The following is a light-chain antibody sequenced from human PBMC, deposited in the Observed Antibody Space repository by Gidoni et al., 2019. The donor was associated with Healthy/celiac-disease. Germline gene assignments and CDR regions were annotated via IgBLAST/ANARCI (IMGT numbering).Light chain of an antibody. J-gene: IGKJ2*01. Sequence: DIQMTQSPSTLSASEGDRVTITCRASQSISSWLAWYQQKPGKAPKLLIYKASSLESEVPSRFSGSGSGTEFTLTISSLQPDDFATYYCQQYNGSPYTFGQGTKLEIK. CDR2: KAS. V-gene: IGKV1-5*03. CDR3: QQYNGSPYT. CDR1: QSISSW.